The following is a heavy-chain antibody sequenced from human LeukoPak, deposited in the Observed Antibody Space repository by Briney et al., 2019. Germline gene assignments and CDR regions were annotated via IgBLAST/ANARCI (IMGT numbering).Heavy chain of an antibody. CDR1: GGSISSGDYY. Sequence: SETLSLTCTVSGGSISSGDYYWSWIRQPPGKGLEWIGYIYYSGSTYYNPSLKSRVTISVDTSKNRFSLKLSSVTAADTAVYYCARDELEGGGYWGQGTLVTVSS. CDR2: IYYSGST. CDR3: ARDELEGGGY. D-gene: IGHD1-26*01. J-gene: IGHJ4*02. V-gene: IGHV4-30-4*01.